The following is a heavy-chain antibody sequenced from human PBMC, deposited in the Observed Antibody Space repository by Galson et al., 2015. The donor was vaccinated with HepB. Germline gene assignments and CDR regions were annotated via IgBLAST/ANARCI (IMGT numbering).Heavy chain of an antibody. CDR1: GFTFSSYS. Sequence: SLRLSCAASGFTFSSYSMNWVRQAPGKGLEWVSYISSSSTIYYADSVKGRFTISRDNSKNTLYLQMNSLRAEDTAVYYCASGPRYNWNYGAFDIWGQGTMVTVSS. J-gene: IGHJ3*02. V-gene: IGHV3-48*01. CDR3: ASGPRYNWNYGAFDI. CDR2: ISSSSTI. D-gene: IGHD1-7*01.